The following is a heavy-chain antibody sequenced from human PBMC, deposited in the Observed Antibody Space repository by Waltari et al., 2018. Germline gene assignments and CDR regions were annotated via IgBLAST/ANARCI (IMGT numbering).Heavy chain of an antibody. D-gene: IGHD5-12*01. J-gene: IGHJ4*02. Sequence: EVQLVESGGGLVQPGGSLRLSCEASGFTFSNYWMHWVRQAPGKGLEWVSGISWNSGSIGYADSVKGRFTISRDNAKNSLYLQMNSLRAEDTALYYCAKATGDIVATSYFDYWGQGTLVTVSS. V-gene: IGHV3-9*01. CDR1: GFTFSNYW. CDR3: AKATGDIVATSYFDY. CDR2: ISWNSGSI.